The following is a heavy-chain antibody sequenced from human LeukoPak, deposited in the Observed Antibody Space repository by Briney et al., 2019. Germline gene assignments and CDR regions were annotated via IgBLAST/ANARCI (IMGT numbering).Heavy chain of an antibody. V-gene: IGHV1-8*01. CDR1: GYTFSRFD. D-gene: IGHD6-25*01. J-gene: IGHJ4*02. Sequence: GASVKVSCKAAGYTFSRFDINWIRQAPGQGLEWMGWMNPNNGNGGYIHKFQGRVTMTRNTSINTAYMELRSLRSEDTAVYFCARVLGKSEAAGPALGYWGQGTLVTVSS. CDR2: MNPNNGNG. CDR3: ARVLGKSEAAGPALGY.